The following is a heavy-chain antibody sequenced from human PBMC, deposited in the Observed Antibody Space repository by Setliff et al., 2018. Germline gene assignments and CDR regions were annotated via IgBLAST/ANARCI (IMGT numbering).Heavy chain of an antibody. D-gene: IGHD2-2*01. CDR1: GYSFTSYG. J-gene: IGHJ6*03. V-gene: IGHV1-69*05. CDR3: AREVVVVKSAINYYYYMDV. Sequence: ASVKVSCKASGYSFTSYGITWVRQAPGQGLEWMGGIIPMFGTTSYAQKFQGRVTITTDESTNTAYMELSSLRSDDTAVFYCAREVVVVKSAINYYYYMDVWGKGTTVTVSS. CDR2: IIPMFGTT.